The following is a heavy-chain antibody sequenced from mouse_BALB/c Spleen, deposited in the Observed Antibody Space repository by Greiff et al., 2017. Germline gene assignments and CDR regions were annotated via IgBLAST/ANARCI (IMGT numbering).Heavy chain of an antibody. CDR1: GFSLTSYG. Sequence: VKLQESGPGLVAPSQSLSITCTVSGFSLTSYGVHWVRQPPGKGLEWLGVIWAGGSTNYNSALMSRLSISKDNSKSQVFLKMNSLQTDDTAMYYCARPITTVEGGFAYWGQGTLVTVSA. CDR2: IWAGGST. CDR3: ARPITTVEGGFAY. V-gene: IGHV2-9*02. D-gene: IGHD1-1*01. J-gene: IGHJ3*01.